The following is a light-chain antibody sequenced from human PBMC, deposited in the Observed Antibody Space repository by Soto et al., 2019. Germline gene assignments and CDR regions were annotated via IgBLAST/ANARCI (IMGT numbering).Light chain of an antibody. CDR1: QTIDRW. CDR2: EAS. Sequence: DIHMTQSPSTLSASVGDRVTITCRATQTIDRWLAWYHQKPGKAPKLLIYEASNLQSGVPSRFTGSGSGTEFTLTISSMQPDDFGTYFCQQYHSFSRTFGPGTKVEIK. J-gene: IGKJ1*01. CDR3: QQYHSFSRT. V-gene: IGKV1-5*03.